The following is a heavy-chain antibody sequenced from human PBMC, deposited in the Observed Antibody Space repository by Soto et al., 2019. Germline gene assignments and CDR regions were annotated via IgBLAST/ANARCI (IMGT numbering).Heavy chain of an antibody. J-gene: IGHJ6*02. CDR2: FDPEDGET. CDR3: ARDRCTTDRCYTHHFYV. V-gene: IGHV1-24*01. D-gene: IGHD2-8*01. CDR1: GYTLTELS. Sequence: APVKVSCKVSGYTLTELSMHWVRQAPGKGLEWMGGFDPEDGETIYAQKFQGRVTMTEDTSTDTAYMELSSLRSDDTAVYYCARDRCTTDRCYTHHFYVWGQGTTVTVSS.